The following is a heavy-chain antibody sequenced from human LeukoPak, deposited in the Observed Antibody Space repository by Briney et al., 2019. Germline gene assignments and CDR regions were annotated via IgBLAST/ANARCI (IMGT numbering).Heavy chain of an antibody. J-gene: IGHJ3*01. CDR2: ISSSGNNA. D-gene: IGHD5-24*01. V-gene: IGHV3-23*01. CDR3: AKDIQLST. CDR1: GFTFRDAA. Sequence: GGSLRLSCAVSGFTFRDAAMTWVRQAPGKGLEWVSLISSSGNNAYYADSVKGRFTISRDNSKNTLSLQMNSLRVEDTAIYYCAKDIQLSTWGLGTMVTVSS.